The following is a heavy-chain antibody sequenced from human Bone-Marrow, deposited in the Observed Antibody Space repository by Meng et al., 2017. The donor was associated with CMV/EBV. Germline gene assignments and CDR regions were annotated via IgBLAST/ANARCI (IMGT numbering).Heavy chain of an antibody. V-gene: IGHV1-69*05. CDR2: IIPIFGTA. CDR3: ARHTRYCSSTSCYRPFAY. D-gene: IGHD2-2*01. J-gene: IGHJ4*02. CDR1: GGTFSSYA. Sequence: SVKVSCKASGGTFSSYAISWVRQAPGQGLEWMGGIIPIFGTANYAQKFQGRVTITTDESTSTAYMELSSLRSEDTAVYYCARHTRYCSSTSCYRPFAYWGQGPLVPVYS.